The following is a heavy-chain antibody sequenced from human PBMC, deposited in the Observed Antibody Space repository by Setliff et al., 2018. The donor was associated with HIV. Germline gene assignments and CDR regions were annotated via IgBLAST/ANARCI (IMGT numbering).Heavy chain of an antibody. Sequence: LRLSCTASGFTFRNFWMSWVRQAPGKGLEWVANIKRDGSEKHHVDSVKGRFTISRDNAKNSLFLQMNRLRAEDTAVYYCATWGIVAVAGLHWGQGTLVTVSS. J-gene: IGHJ4*02. CDR2: IKRDGSEK. D-gene: IGHD6-13*01. CDR1: GFTFRNFW. CDR3: ATWGIVAVAGLH. V-gene: IGHV3-7*01.